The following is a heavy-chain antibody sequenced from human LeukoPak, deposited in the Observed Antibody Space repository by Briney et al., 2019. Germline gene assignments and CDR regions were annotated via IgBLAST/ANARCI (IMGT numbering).Heavy chain of an antibody. D-gene: IGHD1-1*01. V-gene: IGHV4-38-2*02. J-gene: IGHJ4*02. CDR1: GYPISSGFY. CDR3: ARGAGRLEACHF. Sequence: SETLSLTCTVSGYPISSGFYWGWFRQPLGKGLEWIGSIYHSGKTYYNPSLKSRVTISVDTSKNQFSLKLSSVTAADTAVYSCARGAGRLEACHFWGQGTLVTVSS. CDR2: IYHSGKT.